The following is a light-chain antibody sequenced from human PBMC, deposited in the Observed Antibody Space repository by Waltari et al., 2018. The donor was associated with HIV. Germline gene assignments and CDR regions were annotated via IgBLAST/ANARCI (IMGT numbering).Light chain of an antibody. J-gene: IGKJ2*01. CDR2: KAS. V-gene: IGKV1-5*03. Sequence: IQITQSPSILSASVGDRITITCRASQNVDSWLAWYQQRPGRAPKLLIYKASTLEYDVPARFSGSGSGTNFTLTINNLHPDDFATYYCQQYNSDFYTFGLGTRLDLK. CDR1: QNVDSW. CDR3: QQYNSDFYT.